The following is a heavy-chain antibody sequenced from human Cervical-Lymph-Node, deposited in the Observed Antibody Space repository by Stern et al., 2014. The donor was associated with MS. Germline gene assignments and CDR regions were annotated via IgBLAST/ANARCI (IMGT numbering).Heavy chain of an antibody. D-gene: IGHD3-9*01. CDR1: GGTFSSYA. Sequence: MQLEESGAEVKKPGSSVKVSCKASGGTFSSYAISWVRQAPGQGLEWMGGIIPIFGIANYAQKFQGRVTITADKSTSTAYMELSSLRSEDTAVYYCTSRLRYFCFDPWGQGTLVTVSS. V-gene: IGHV1-69*17. J-gene: IGHJ5*02. CDR2: IIPIFGIA. CDR3: TSRLRYFCFDP.